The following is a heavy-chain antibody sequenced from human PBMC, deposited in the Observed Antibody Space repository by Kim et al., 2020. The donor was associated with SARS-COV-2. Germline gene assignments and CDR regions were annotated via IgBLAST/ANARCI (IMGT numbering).Heavy chain of an antibody. D-gene: IGHD2-2*01. CDR1: GGTISSYY. Sequence: SETLSLTCTVSGGTISSYYWNWIRQPAGKGLEWIGRIYTSGSTNYNPSLKSRVTISVDTSKNPFSLKLSSVTAADTAVYYCATSGAAMWFDPWGQGTLVT. V-gene: IGHV4-4*07. CDR3: ATSGAAMWFDP. J-gene: IGHJ5*02. CDR2: IYTSGST.